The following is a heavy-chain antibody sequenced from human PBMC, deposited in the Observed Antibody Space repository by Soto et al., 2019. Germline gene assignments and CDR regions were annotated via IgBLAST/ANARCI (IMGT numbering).Heavy chain of an antibody. V-gene: IGHV1-69*13. CDR1: GGTFSSYA. Sequence: GASVKVSCKASGGTFSSYAISWVRQAPGQGLEWMGGIIPIFGTANYAQKFQGRVTITADESTSTAYMELSSLRSEDTAVYYCARTSDCTNGVCYRNWFDPWGQGTLVTV. CDR3: ARTSDCTNGVCYRNWFDP. J-gene: IGHJ5*02. D-gene: IGHD2-8*01. CDR2: IIPIFGTA.